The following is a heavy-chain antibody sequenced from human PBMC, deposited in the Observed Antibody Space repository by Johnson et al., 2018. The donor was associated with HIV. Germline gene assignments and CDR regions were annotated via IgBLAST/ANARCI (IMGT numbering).Heavy chain of an antibody. Sequence: VQLVESGGGLVQPGRSLRLSCAASGFTFDDYAMHWVRQAPGKGLEWVSGISWNSGSIGYADSVKGRFTISRDNAKNSLYLQMNSLRAEDTAVYYCARGRNAFDIWGQGTMVTVSS. CDR3: ARGRNAFDI. V-gene: IGHV3-9*01. J-gene: IGHJ3*02. CDR2: ISWNSGSI. CDR1: GFTFDDYA.